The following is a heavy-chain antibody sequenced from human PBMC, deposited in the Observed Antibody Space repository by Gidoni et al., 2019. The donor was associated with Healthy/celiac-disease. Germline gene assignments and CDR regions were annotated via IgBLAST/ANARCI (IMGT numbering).Heavy chain of an antibody. CDR1: GFTFDDYA. D-gene: IGHD6-19*01. J-gene: IGHJ6*02. CDR2: ISWNSGSI. Sequence: EVQLVESGGGLVQPGRSLRLSCAASGFTFDDYAMHWVRPAPGKGLEWVSGISWNSGSIGYADSVKCRFTISRDNAKNSLYLQMNSLRAEDTALYYCAKDIGSGWSTESYYYYYGMDVWGQGTTVTVSS. V-gene: IGHV3-9*01. CDR3: AKDIGSGWSTESYYYYYGMDV.